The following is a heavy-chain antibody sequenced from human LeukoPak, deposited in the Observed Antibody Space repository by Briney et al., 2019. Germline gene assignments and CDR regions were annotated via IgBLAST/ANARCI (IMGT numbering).Heavy chain of an antibody. J-gene: IGHJ4*02. V-gene: IGHV3-21*01. CDR2: INSGSTYT. CDR3: ARSLTTLTYEGY. CDR1: GFTFSSYV. Sequence: GGSLRLSCETAGFTFSSYVMNWVRQAPGKGLEWVSSINSGSTYTYYTESVKGRFTVSRDNAKNSLFLQMNSLRAEDTAIYYCARSLTTLTYEGYWGQGTLVTVSS. D-gene: IGHD1-1*01.